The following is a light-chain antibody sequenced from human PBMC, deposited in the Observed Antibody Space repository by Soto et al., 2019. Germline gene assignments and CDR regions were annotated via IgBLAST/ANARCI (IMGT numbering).Light chain of an antibody. CDR3: QQYNSKSFT. V-gene: IGKV1-5*03. CDR2: KAS. Sequence: DIQMTQSPSTLSASVGDRVTITGRASQSIADWVAWYQQKPGKAPKFLIYKASTLESGVPSRVSGSGSGTECSVTISSLQPDDFAPCYGQQYNSKSFTFSPGTKGEIK. J-gene: IGKJ3*01. CDR1: QSIADW.